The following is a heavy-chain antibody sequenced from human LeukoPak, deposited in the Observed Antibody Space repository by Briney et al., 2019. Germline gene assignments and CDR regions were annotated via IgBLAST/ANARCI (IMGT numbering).Heavy chain of an antibody. CDR2: IKQDGSEK. J-gene: IGHJ4*02. V-gene: IGHV3-7*04. Sequence: GGSLRLSCAASGFTFSSYWMSWVRQAPGKGLEWAANIKQDGSEKYYVDSVKGRFTISRDNAKNSLYLQMNSLRAEDTAVYYCARGYYYDSSGYYYWGQGTLATVSS. CDR3: ARGYYYDSSGYYY. D-gene: IGHD3-22*01. CDR1: GFTFSSYW.